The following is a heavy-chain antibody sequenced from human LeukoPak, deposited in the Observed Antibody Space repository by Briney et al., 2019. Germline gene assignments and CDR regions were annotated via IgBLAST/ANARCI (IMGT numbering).Heavy chain of an antibody. CDR1: GYTFTSYG. J-gene: IGHJ4*02. V-gene: IGHV1-46*01. CDR3: ARDLFYY. D-gene: IGHD2/OR15-2a*01. Sequence: ASVKVPCKASGYTFTSYGISWVRQAPGQGLEWMGIINPSGGSTSYAQKFQGRVTMTRDMSTSTVYMELSSLRSEDTAVYYCARDLFYYWGQGTLVTVSS. CDR2: INPSGGST.